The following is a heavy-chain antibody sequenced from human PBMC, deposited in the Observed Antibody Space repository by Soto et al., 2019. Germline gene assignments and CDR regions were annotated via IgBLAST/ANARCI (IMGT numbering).Heavy chain of an antibody. J-gene: IGHJ4*02. V-gene: IGHV1-18*01. CDR2: ISVYNGNT. CDR1: GYTFSSYG. CDR3: ARDAQYSGSYYGADC. D-gene: IGHD1-26*01. Sequence: QVQLVQSGAEVKKPGASVKVSCKASGYTFSSYGITWVRQAPGQGLEWMGWISVYNGNTNYAQKLQGRVTMTTDTSTSTAYMELRSLRSDDTAVYYCARDAQYSGSYYGADCWGQGTLVTVSS.